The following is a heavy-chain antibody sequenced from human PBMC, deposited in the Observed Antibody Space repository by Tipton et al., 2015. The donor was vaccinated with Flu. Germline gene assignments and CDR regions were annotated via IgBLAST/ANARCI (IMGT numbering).Heavy chain of an antibody. Sequence: GLVKPSETLSLTCRVFGNPISNFYWSWIRQPPGKTLEWLGYVFHTGSTYYSPSFRSRVTISVDTSKNQFSLKLRSVTATDTAIYYCARRDFSNYVSEPKNWFNSWGQGTLVTVSS. V-gene: IGHV4-4*09. CDR2: VFHTGST. J-gene: IGHJ5*01. CDR1: GNPISNFY. CDR3: ARRDFSNYVSEPKNWFNS. D-gene: IGHD4-11*01.